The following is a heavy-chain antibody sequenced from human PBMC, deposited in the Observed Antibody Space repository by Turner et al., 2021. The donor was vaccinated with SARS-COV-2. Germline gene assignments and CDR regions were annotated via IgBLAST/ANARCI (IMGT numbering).Heavy chain of an antibody. D-gene: IGHD5-18*01. CDR2: IYYSGST. J-gene: IGHJ6*02. CDR3: ARLMDTAMDYYGMDV. V-gene: IGHV4-39*01. CDR1: GGSISSSTSS. Sequence: LHLQDWGPDLLSPSGPRSLTGHFSGGSISSSTSSWGWIGQPPGKGLECIGNIYYSGSTYYNPSLKSRVTISVDTSKNQFSLKLSSVTAADTAVYYCARLMDTAMDYYGMDVWGQGTTVTVSS.